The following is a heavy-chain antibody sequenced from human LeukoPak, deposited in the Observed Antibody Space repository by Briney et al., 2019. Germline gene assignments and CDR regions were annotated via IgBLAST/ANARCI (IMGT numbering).Heavy chain of an antibody. CDR3: ARGPIGGLRKGFDI. CDR1: GNTFAGYY. J-gene: IGHJ4*02. Sequence: ASVKVSCKASGNTFAGYYVHWVRQAPGEGLEWMGWINTHNGATNYAQHFQGRVTMTTDTAVTTAYMDLDGLISDDAAVYFRARGPIGGLRKGFDIWGQGTLVTVSS. CDR2: INTHNGAT. D-gene: IGHD1-26*01. V-gene: IGHV1-2*02.